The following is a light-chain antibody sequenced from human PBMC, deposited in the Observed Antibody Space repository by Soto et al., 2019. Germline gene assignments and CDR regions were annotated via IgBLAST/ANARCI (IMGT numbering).Light chain of an antibody. J-gene: IGLJ2*01. CDR2: EVS. CDR3: SSFTGSDNP. V-gene: IGLV2-8*01. Sequence: QSVLTQPPSASGSPGQSVTISCTGTISDIGAYNYVSWYQQYPGKAPKLIIYEVSQRPSGVPDRFSGSKSGNTASLTVSGLQLEDEADYYCSSFTGSDNPFGGGTKLTVL. CDR1: ISDIGAYNY.